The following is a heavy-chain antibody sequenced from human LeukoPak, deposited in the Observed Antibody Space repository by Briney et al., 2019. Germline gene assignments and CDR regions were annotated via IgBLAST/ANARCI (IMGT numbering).Heavy chain of an antibody. CDR1: GFTFSSFW. CDR3: ARDLAYYDILTGSDY. J-gene: IGHJ4*02. D-gene: IGHD3-9*01. Sequence: GGSLRLSCAASGFTFSSFWIHWVRQVPGKGLVWVSRINSDGFSTSYADSVKGRFTISRDNAKNTLYLQMNSLRAEDTAVYYCARDLAYYDILTGSDYWGQGTLVTVSS. V-gene: IGHV3-74*01. CDR2: INSDGFST.